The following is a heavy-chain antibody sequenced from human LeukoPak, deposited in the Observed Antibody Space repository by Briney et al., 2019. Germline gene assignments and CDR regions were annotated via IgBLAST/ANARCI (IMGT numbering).Heavy chain of an antibody. Sequence: GGSLRLSCAASGFTFSSYGMHWVRQAPGKGLEWMAVISHDGSAKYYADSVKGRFTIFRDNSKNTLQLQMNSLRPDDTAVYYCAKGPIATTGKFDYWGQGTLVTVSS. CDR1: GFTFSSYG. D-gene: IGHD1-1*01. J-gene: IGHJ4*02. CDR3: AKGPIATTGKFDY. CDR2: ISHDGSAK. V-gene: IGHV3-30*18.